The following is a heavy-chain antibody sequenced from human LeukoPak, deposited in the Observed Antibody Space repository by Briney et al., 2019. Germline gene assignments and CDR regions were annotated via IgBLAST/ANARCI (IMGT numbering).Heavy chain of an antibody. CDR2: IFNSGDT. J-gene: IGHJ3*02. D-gene: IGHD1-1*01. CDR3: ARDPAPATGAFDI. CDR1: GFTISSNS. V-gene: IGHV3-53*01. Sequence: GGSLRLSCAASGFTISSNSMNWVRQAPGKGLEWVSVIFNSGDTYYADSVKGRFTISRDTSKNSLYLQMNSLRVDDTAVYYCARDPAPATGAFDIWGQGTMVIIS.